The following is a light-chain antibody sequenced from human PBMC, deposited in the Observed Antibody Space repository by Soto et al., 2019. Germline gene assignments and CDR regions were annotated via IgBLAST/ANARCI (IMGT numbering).Light chain of an antibody. CDR3: QQANSFPLT. CDR2: AAS. J-gene: IGKJ5*01. Sequence: DIKMTQSPSSVSAYEGDRVTITCRASQDVSNWLAWYQQKPGKAPNLLIYAASTLQSGVPSRFSGSGSGTDFTLTISSLQPEDFATYYCQQANSFPLTFGQGTLLEIK. CDR1: QDVSNW. V-gene: IGKV1-12*01.